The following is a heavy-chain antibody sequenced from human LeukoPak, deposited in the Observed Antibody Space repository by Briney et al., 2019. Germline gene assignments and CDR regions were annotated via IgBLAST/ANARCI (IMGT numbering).Heavy chain of an antibody. CDR3: VSRLSLSDAHAFDI. Sequence: GGSLRLSCAASGFTFSSCSMKWVRQAPGKGLEWVSSISSSSSYIYYADSVKVRFTISRDNAKNSLYLQMNSLRAEDTAVYYCVSRLSLSDAHAFDIWGQGTMVTVSS. CDR2: ISSSSSYI. V-gene: IGHV3-21*01. CDR1: GFTFSSCS. J-gene: IGHJ3*02.